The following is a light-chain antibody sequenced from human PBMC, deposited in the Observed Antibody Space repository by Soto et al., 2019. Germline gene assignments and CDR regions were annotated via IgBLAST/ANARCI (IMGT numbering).Light chain of an antibody. CDR2: GAS. V-gene: IGKV3-20*01. Sequence: EIVLTQSPGTLSLSPGERATLSFRASQSVSSSHLAWYQQKPGQAPRLLIYGASSRATGIPDRFSGSGSGTDFTLTISRLEPEDFAVYYCQQYGSSPPITFGQGTRLEIK. CDR3: QQYGSSPPIT. CDR1: QSVSSSH. J-gene: IGKJ5*01.